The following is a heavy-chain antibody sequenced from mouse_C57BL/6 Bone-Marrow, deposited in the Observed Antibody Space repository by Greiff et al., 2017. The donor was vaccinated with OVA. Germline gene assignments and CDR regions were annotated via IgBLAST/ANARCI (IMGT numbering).Heavy chain of an antibody. V-gene: IGHV1-4*01. D-gene: IGHD2-1*01. J-gene: IGHJ3*01. Sequence: QVQLQQSGAELARPGASVKMSCKASGYTFTSYTMHWVKQRPGQGLEWIGYINPSSGYPTYNQKFKDKATLTADKSSSTAYMQLSSLTSEDSAVYYCAREDGNWFAYWGQGTLVTVSA. CDR3: AREDGNWFAY. CDR2: INPSSGYP. CDR1: GYTFTSYT.